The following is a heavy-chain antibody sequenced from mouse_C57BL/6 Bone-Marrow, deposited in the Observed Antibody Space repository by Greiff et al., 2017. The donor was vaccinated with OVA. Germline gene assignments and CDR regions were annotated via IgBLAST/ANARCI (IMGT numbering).Heavy chain of an antibody. CDR3: ARDPYWYFDV. V-gene: IGHV5-17*01. Sequence: EVKLEESGGGLVKPGGSLKLSCAASGFTFSDYGMHWVRQAPEKGLEWVAYISSGSSTIYYADTVKGRFTISRDNAKNTLFLQMTSLRSEDTAMYYCARDPYWYFDVWGTGTTVTVSS. J-gene: IGHJ1*03. CDR2: ISSGSSTI. CDR1: GFTFSDYG.